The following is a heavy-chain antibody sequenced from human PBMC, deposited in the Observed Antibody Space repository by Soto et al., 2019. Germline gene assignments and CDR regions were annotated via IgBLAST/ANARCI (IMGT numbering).Heavy chain of an antibody. J-gene: IGHJ4*02. CDR2: ISHDGSNY. Sequence: LRLSCAASGFTFSSYAMHWVRQAPGKGLEWVALISHDGSNYYYADSVKGRFTISRDNSKNMVYLQINSLRVDDTAVYYCARDRSMVVVVPGYWGQGTPVTVSS. CDR1: GFTFSSYA. V-gene: IGHV3-30-3*01. CDR3: ARDRSMVVVVPGY. D-gene: IGHD2-2*01.